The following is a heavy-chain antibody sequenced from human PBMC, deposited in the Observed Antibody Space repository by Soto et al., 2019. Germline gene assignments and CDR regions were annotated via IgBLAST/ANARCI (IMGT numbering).Heavy chain of an antibody. CDR3: ARRPYYDSSGYNTRVFDY. V-gene: IGHV4-39*01. CDR1: AGSISSSNYY. J-gene: IGHJ4*02. CDR2: IYYSGST. Sequence: SETLSLTCTVSAGSISSSNYYWGWIRQPPEKGLEWIGSIYYSGSTYYNPSLKSRVTISVDTSKNQFSLKLSSVTAADTAVYYCARRPYYDSSGYNTRVFDYWGQGTLVTVSS. D-gene: IGHD3-22*01.